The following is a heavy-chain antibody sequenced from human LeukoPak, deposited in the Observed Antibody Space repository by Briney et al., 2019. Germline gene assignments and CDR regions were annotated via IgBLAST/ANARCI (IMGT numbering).Heavy chain of an antibody. V-gene: IGHV3-53*01. CDR2: IYSGGTI. D-gene: IGHD3-22*01. Sequence: GGSLRLSCAASGFSVRTNYMSWVRQAPGKGLEWVSVIYSGGTIRYADSVKGRFTISRDNSRDTLHLQMSSLRVDDTAVYYCVRAVHHLFYSDSSGYYGDAFDVGGQGTVVTVSS. J-gene: IGHJ3*01. CDR3: VRAVHHLFYSDSSGYYGDAFDV. CDR1: GFSVRTNY.